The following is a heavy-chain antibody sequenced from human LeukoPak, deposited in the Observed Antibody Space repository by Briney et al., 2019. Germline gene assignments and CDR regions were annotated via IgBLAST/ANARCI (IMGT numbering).Heavy chain of an antibody. CDR1: GGSFSGYY. CDR2: INHSGST. Sequence: SETLSLTCAVYGGSFSGYYWSWIRQPPGKGLEWIGEINHSGSTNYNPSLKSRVTISVDTSKNQSSLKLSSVTAADTAVYYCASGRYMSGSGDYWGQGTLVTVSS. CDR3: ASGRYMSGSGDY. J-gene: IGHJ4*02. V-gene: IGHV4-34*01. D-gene: IGHD3-10*01.